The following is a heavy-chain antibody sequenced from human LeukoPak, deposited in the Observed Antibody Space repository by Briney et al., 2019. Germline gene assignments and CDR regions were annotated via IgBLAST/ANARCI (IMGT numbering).Heavy chain of an antibody. CDR1: GFTFSSYA. J-gene: IGHJ6*03. CDR2: ISYDGSNK. D-gene: IGHD3-16*01. V-gene: IGHV3-30*09. CDR3: ARGAFGAYYMDV. Sequence: PGGSLRLSCAASGFTFSSYAMHWVRQAPGKGLEWVAVISYDGSNKYYADSVKGRFAISRDNAENTLYLHMNSLRAEDTAVYYCARGAFGAYYMDVWGKGTTVTVSS.